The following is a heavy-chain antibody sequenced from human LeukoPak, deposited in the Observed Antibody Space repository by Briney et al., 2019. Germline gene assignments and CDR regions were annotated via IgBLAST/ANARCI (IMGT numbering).Heavy chain of an antibody. Sequence: ASVKVSCKASGYTFTSYYMHWVRPAPGQGLEWMGIINPSGGTTRYAQKFQGRFTMTRDTSTSTVYMELSSLRSEDTAVYYCARPADIVTDLMGYMVLWGKGTAVTVSS. J-gene: IGHJ6*03. CDR2: INPSGGTT. CDR1: GYTFTSYY. V-gene: IGHV1-46*01. D-gene: IGHD3-9*01. CDR3: ARPADIVTDLMGYMVL.